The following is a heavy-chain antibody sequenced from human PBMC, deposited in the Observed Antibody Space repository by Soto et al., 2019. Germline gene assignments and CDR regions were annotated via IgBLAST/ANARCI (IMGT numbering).Heavy chain of an antibody. CDR3: AKDHVTITTFYYSYRMTV. Sequence: PGGSLRLSCAASGFTFRSYGLHWVRQAPGKGLEGVAVIWYDGSNKYYAASVKRRFTISRDNSKNTLYLQVNSLRAEGTAVYYCAKDHVTITTFYYSYRMTVWGQAPTVTVSS. CDR2: IWYDGSNK. D-gene: IGHD4-4*01. J-gene: IGHJ6*02. V-gene: IGHV3-33*06. CDR1: GFTFRSYG.